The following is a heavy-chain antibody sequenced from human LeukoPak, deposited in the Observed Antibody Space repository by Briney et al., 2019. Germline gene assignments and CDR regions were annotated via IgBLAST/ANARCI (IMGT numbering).Heavy chain of an antibody. Sequence: GGSLRLSCAASGFTFSSYGMHWVRQAPGKGLEWLAVISYDGSNKYYADSVKGRFTISRDNSKNTLYLQMNSLRAEDTAVYYCAKDRRVFDNYFDYWGQGTLVTVSS. CDR2: ISYDGSNK. CDR1: GFTFSSYG. D-gene: IGHD6-13*01. V-gene: IGHV3-30*18. J-gene: IGHJ4*02. CDR3: AKDRRVFDNYFDY.